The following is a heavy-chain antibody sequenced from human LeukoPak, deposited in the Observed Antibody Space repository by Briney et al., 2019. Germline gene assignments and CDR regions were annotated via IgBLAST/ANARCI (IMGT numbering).Heavy chain of an antibody. Sequence: GGSLRLSCAASGFTFSSYAMSWVRQAPGKGLEWVSIIYGGGTTYYADSVKGRFTISRDNSKNTLYLQMNSLRAEDTAVYYCARDLYSYGYFKGDYWGQGTLVTVSS. CDR2: IYGGGTT. CDR3: ARDLYSYGYFKGDY. J-gene: IGHJ4*02. CDR1: GFTFSSYA. V-gene: IGHV3-53*01. D-gene: IGHD5-18*01.